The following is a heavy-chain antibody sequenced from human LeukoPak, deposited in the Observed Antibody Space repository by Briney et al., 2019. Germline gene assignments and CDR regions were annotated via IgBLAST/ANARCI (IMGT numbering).Heavy chain of an antibody. D-gene: IGHD1-1*01. CDR2: IKPDGSEE. CDR3: ASHNNWRLDI. J-gene: IGHJ3*02. Sequence: GGSLRLSCAASGFTFSIYWMTWVRQAPGKGLEWVANIKPDGSEEYYVDSVKGRFTISRDNAKNSLYLQMNSLRADDTAVYYCASHNNWRLDIWGQGTMITVSS. CDR1: GFTFSIYW. V-gene: IGHV3-7*01.